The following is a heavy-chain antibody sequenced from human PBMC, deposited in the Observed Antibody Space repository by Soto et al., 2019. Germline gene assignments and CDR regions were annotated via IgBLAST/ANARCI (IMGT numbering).Heavy chain of an antibody. Sequence: EVQLVESGGGLVQPGRSLRLSCAASGFSFDDYAMHWVRQAPGKGLEWVSGISWNSDNIGYADSVKGRFTISRENDKNSLYREMNSLRAEDTALYYCAKDRGRQHREPFDPWGQGTLVTVSS. CDR3: AKDRGRQHREPFDP. CDR1: GFSFDDYA. J-gene: IGHJ5*02. V-gene: IGHV3-9*01. D-gene: IGHD1-1*01. CDR2: ISWNSDNI.